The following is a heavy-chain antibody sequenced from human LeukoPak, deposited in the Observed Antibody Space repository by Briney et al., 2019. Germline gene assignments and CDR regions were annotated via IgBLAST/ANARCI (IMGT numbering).Heavy chain of an antibody. Sequence: ASVKVSCKASGYIFTGYYMHWVRQAPGQGLEWMGWINPNSGGTNYAQKFQGRVTMTRDTSISTAYMELSRLRSDDTAVYYCARWRHGAHQLPLHRFNWFDPWGQGTLVTVSS. J-gene: IGHJ5*02. CDR2: INPNSGGT. CDR3: ARWRHGAHQLPLHRFNWFDP. D-gene: IGHD6-6*01. V-gene: IGHV1-2*02. CDR1: GYIFTGYY.